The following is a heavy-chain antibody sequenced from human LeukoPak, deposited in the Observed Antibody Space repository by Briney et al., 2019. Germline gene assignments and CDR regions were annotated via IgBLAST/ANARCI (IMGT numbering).Heavy chain of an antibody. CDR3: ARARIAAPLLDY. D-gene: IGHD6-13*01. V-gene: IGHV3-21*01. CDR2: ISSSSGTYI. J-gene: IGHJ4*02. CDR1: GFTFSSYS. Sequence: GGSLRLSCAASGFTFSSYSMNWVRQAPGKGLEWVSSISSSSGTYIYYADSVKGRFTISRDSAKNSLYLQMNSLRVEDTSVYYCARARIAAPLLDYWGQGTLVTVSS.